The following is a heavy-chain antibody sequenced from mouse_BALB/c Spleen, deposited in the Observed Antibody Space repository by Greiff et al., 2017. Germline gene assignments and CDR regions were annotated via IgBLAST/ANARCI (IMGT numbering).Heavy chain of an antibody. CDR1: GFTFSSYG. CDR2: ISSGGSYT. V-gene: IGHV5-6*01. CDR3: ARQVYGSSFDY. Sequence: EVKLVESGGDLVKPGGSLKLSCAASGFTFSSYGMSWVRQTPDKRLEWVATISSGGSYTYYPDSVKGRFTISRDNAKNTLYLQMSSLKSEDTAMYYCARQVYGSSFDYWGQGTTLTDSS. J-gene: IGHJ2*01. D-gene: IGHD1-1*01.